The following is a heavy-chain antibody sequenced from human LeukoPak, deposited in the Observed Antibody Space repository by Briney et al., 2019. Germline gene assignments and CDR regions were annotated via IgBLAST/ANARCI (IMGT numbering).Heavy chain of an antibody. J-gene: IGHJ4*02. CDR3: ARHYASGTYRDN. CDR1: GYKFTSYW. Sequence: GESLKISCKGSGYKFTSYWISWVRQMSGKGLEWMGRIDPSDSYTNYSPSFQGHVTISADKSISTAYLQWSNLKASDTAMYYCARHYASGTYRDNWGQGTLVTVSS. CDR2: IDPSDSYT. V-gene: IGHV5-10-1*01. D-gene: IGHD3-10*01.